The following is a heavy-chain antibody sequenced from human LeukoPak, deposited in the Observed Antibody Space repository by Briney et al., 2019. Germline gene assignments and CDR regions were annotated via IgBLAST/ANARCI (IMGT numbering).Heavy chain of an antibody. Sequence: PSETLSLTCTVSGGSISSYYWSWIRQPPGEGLEWIGYIYYSGSTNYNPSLKSRVTISVDTSKNQFSLKLSSVTAADTAVYYCARDLVQLDAGMDVWGHGTTVTVSS. J-gene: IGHJ6*02. V-gene: IGHV4-59*01. CDR3: ARDLVQLDAGMDV. CDR2: IYYSGST. D-gene: IGHD5-18*01. CDR1: GGSISSYY.